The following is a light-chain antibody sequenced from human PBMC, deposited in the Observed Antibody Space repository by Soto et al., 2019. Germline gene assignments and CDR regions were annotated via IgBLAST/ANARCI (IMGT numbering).Light chain of an antibody. J-gene: IGKJ4*01. Sequence: EIVITQSPSTLSVSRGERATLSCRASQSVSTNLAWFQQKPGQAPRLLIYGASTRATGIPARFSGSGSGTEFTLTISSLQSEDFAVYYCQQCKDWPLTFGGGTKWIS. CDR2: GAS. CDR1: QSVSTN. V-gene: IGKV3-15*01. CDR3: QQCKDWPLT.